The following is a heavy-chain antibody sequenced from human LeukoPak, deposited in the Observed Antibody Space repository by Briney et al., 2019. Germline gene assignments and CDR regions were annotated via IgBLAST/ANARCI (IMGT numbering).Heavy chain of an antibody. D-gene: IGHD3-10*01. CDR2: IYTGGST. V-gene: IGHV3-66*04. CDR3: ARHHSGSGSYLGN. Sequence: GGSLRLSCAASGFTIITNYMSWVRQAPGKGLEWVSVIYTGGSTYYADSVKGRFTISRGNSKNTLYLQMNSLRAEDTAVYYCARHHSGSGSYLGNWGQGTLVTVSS. J-gene: IGHJ1*01. CDR1: GFTIITNY.